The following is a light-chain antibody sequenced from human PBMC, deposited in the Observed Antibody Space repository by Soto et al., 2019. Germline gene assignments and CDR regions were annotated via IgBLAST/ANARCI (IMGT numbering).Light chain of an antibody. V-gene: IGLV2-14*01. CDR1: SSDIGGYNF. CDR2: EVT. J-gene: IGLJ1*01. CDR3: SSYTSRSTRV. Sequence: QSVLTQPASVSGSPGQSITISCTGTSSDIGGYNFVSWYQQHPGKAPKLMIYEVTYRPSGVSNRFSGSKSGSTASLTISGLQAEDEADYYCSSYTSRSTRVFGPGTKLTVL.